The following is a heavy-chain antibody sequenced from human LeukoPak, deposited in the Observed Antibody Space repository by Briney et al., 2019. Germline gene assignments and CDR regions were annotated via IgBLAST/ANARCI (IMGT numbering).Heavy chain of an antibody. CDR3: AKEGSSSWYGGDY. J-gene: IGHJ4*02. Sequence: GGSLRLSCAASGFTFSDHWMHWVRQAPGKGLVWVALINGDGSDTTYADSVKGRFTISRDNSKNTLYLQMNSLRAEDTAVYYCAKEGSSSWYGGDYWGQGTLVTVSS. V-gene: IGHV3-74*03. CDR1: GFTFSDHW. D-gene: IGHD6-13*01. CDR2: INGDGSDT.